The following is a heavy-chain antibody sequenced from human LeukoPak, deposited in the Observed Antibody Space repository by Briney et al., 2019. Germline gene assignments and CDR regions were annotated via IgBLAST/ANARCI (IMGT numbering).Heavy chain of an antibody. CDR2: ISKSGGTI. V-gene: IGHV3-48*03. D-gene: IGHD4-17*01. J-gene: IGHJ3*02. Sequence: PGRSLRLSCAASGFTFYSYEMNWVRQAPGKGLEWVSYISKSGGTIYYADSVKGRFTISRDNAKNSLYLQMNSLRAEDTAVYYCASEDYGDYVTAFDIWGQGTMVTVSS. CDR3: ASEDYGDYVTAFDI. CDR1: GFTFYSYE.